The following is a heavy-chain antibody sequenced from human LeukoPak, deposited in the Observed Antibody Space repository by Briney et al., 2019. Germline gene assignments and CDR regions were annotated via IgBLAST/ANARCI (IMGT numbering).Heavy chain of an antibody. J-gene: IGHJ4*02. Sequence: SETLSLTCTVSGGSISSSSYYWGWIRQPPGKGLEWIGSIYYSGSTYYNPSLKSRVTICVDTSKNQFSLKLSSVTAADTAVYYCARLSPMTPDYWGQGTLVTVSS. CDR2: IYYSGST. CDR1: GGSISSSSYY. CDR3: ARLSPMTPDY. V-gene: IGHV4-39*01. D-gene: IGHD3-22*01.